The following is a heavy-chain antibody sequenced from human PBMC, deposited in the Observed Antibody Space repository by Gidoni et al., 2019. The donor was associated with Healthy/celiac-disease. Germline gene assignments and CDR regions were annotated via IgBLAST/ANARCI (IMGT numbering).Heavy chain of an antibody. CDR2: ISGSGVST. CDR3: AKDLGPIAVAGTFDY. D-gene: IGHD6-19*01. Sequence: EVQQLESGGGLVQPGGSLRLYCAASGVTFSSYAMSWVRQAPGKGLEWVSAISGSGVSTYYADSVKVRFTISRDNSKNTLYLQMNSLRAEDTAVYYCAKDLGPIAVAGTFDYWGQGTLVTVSS. V-gene: IGHV3-23*01. CDR1: GVTFSSYA. J-gene: IGHJ4*02.